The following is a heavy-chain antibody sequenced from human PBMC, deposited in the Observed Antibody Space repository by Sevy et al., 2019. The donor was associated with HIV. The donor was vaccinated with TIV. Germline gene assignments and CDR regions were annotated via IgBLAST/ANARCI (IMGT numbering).Heavy chain of an antibody. CDR3: ARAGWGYSYGYPFDY. Sequence: SVKVSCKASGYTFTGYYMHWVRQAPGQGLEWMGRINPNSGGTNYAQKFQDRVTMTRDTSISTAYMELSRLRSDDTAVYYCARAGWGYSYGYPFDYWGQGTLVTVSS. J-gene: IGHJ4*02. V-gene: IGHV1-2*06. CDR1: GYTFTGYY. D-gene: IGHD5-18*01. CDR2: INPNSGGT.